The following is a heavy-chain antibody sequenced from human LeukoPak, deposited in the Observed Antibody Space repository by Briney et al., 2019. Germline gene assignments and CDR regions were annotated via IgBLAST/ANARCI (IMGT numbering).Heavy chain of an antibody. CDR2: ISSSSSTI. Sequence: GGSLRLSYAASGFTFSSYSMNWVRQAPGKGLEWVSYISSSSSTIYYADSVKGRFTISRDNAKNSLYLQMNSLRDEDTAVYYCARGSGSYYYYYGMDVWGQGTTVTVSS. CDR1: GFTFSSYS. CDR3: ARGSGSYYYYYGMDV. V-gene: IGHV3-48*02. J-gene: IGHJ6*02. D-gene: IGHD3-10*01.